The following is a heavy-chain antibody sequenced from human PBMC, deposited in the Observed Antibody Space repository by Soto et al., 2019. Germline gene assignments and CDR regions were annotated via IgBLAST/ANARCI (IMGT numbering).Heavy chain of an antibody. Sequence: PGGSLRLSCAASGFTFSSYSMNWVRQAPGKGLEWVSYISSSSSTIYYADSVKGRFTISRDNAKNSLYLQMNSLRDEDTAVYYCARGLPLYSGYDLGDYFDYWGQGTLVTVSS. CDR1: GFTFSSYS. CDR3: ARGLPLYSGYDLGDYFDY. J-gene: IGHJ4*02. V-gene: IGHV3-48*02. D-gene: IGHD5-12*01. CDR2: ISSSSSTI.